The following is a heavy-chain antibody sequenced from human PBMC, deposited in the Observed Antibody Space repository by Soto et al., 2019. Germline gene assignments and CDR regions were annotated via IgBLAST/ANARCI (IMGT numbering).Heavy chain of an antibody. CDR1: GFSFSTYG. D-gene: IGHD1-26*01. CDR3: AKGFGNYCAFDY. Sequence: QVHLVESGGGVVQPGRSLRLSCAASGFSFSTYGMHWVRQAPGKGLEWVAFISNDGSNKYYADSVKGRFTISRDNSKNTVYLEMNSLRAEDTAVYYCAKGFGNYCAFDYWGQGTLVTVSS. CDR2: ISNDGSNK. V-gene: IGHV3-30*18. J-gene: IGHJ4*02.